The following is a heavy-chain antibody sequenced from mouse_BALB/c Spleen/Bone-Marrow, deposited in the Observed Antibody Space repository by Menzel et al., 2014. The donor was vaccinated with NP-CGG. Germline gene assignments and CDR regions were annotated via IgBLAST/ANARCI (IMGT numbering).Heavy chain of an antibody. V-gene: IGHV14-3*02. J-gene: IGHJ3*01. Sequence: EVQLQQSGAELVKPGASVKLSCTASDFNIKTPLMTWLSQRPEQGLEWIGGINPANVNTNYDTKFQGKATITADTSSNTAYLLLSSLTSEDTAVYYCAVYYYGRSSFAYWGQGTLVTVSA. CDR3: AVYYYGRSSFAY. D-gene: IGHD1-1*01. CDR1: DFNIKTPL. CDR2: INPANVNT.